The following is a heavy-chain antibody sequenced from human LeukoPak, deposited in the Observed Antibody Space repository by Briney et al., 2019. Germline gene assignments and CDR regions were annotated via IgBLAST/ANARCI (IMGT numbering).Heavy chain of an antibody. Sequence: PGGSLRLSCAASGFTFSDHYMYWVRQAPGKGLEWVGRTRNKDNGDTTEYAASVKGRFTISRDDSKNSLYLQMNSLKTEDTAVYYCARVALDTAYRPFDYWGQGTLVTVSS. J-gene: IGHJ4*02. CDR2: TRNKDNGDTT. CDR1: GFTFSDHY. D-gene: IGHD5-18*01. CDR3: ARVALDTAYRPFDY. V-gene: IGHV3-72*01.